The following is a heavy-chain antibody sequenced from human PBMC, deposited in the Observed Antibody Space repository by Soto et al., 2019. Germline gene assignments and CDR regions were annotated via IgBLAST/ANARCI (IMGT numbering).Heavy chain of an antibody. CDR2: IIPFFGTA. D-gene: IGHD6-6*01. Sequence: QVQLVQSGAEVKKPGSSVKVSCKASGGTFSSYAISWVRQAPGQGLEWMGGIIPFFGTANHAQQFQGRVTITADKSTSAAYMELSSLRSEATAVYYCARESWSGQLVGYYYYYGMDVWGQGTTVTVSS. CDR3: ARESWSGQLVGYYYYYGMDV. CDR1: GGTFSSYA. V-gene: IGHV1-69*06. J-gene: IGHJ6*02.